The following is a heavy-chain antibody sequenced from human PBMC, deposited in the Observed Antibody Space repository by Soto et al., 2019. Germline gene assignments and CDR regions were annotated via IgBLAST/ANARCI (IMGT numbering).Heavy chain of an antibody. CDR2: ISYDGRNK. D-gene: IGHD6-19*01. J-gene: IGHJ3*02. CDR1: GFTFSSYG. CDR3: ARDRGSSGWYDAFDI. V-gene: IGHV3-30*03. Sequence: QVQLVESGGGVVQPGRSLRLSCAASGFTFSSYGMHWVRQAPGKGLEWVAVISYDGRNKYYADSVKGRFTISRDNSKNTLNLQMNSLRAEYTAVYYCARDRGSSGWYDAFDIWGQGTMVTVSS.